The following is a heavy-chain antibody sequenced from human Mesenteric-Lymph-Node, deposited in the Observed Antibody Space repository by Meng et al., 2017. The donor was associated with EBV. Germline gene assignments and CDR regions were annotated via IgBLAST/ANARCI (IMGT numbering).Heavy chain of an antibody. D-gene: IGHD3-10*01. CDR1: GGSVVAGSYY. CDR3: ARDLSGSRNRPFDY. J-gene: IGHJ4*02. CDR2: ISYSHYT. Sequence: PRGAGQGLAKPSETLSRTCTVTGGSVVAGSYYWSWIRQSPGKGPEWIGYISYSHYTKQNPSLRSRVTISIDTSKNQFSLKLTSVTAADTAVYYCARDLSGSRNRPFDYWGQGTLVTVSS. V-gene: IGHV4-61*01.